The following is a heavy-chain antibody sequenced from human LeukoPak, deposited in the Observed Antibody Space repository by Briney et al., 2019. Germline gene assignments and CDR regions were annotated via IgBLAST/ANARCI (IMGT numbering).Heavy chain of an antibody. CDR2: IYHSGST. CDR1: GGXISSSNW. V-gene: IGHV4-4*02. D-gene: IGHD3-10*01. Sequence: SGTLSLTCAVSGGXISSSNWWSWVRQPPGKGLEWIGEIYHSGSTNYNPSLKSRVTISVDKSKNQFSLKLSSVTAADPAVYYCARGGGSGSYSPYWYFDLWGRGTLVTVSS. CDR3: ARGGGSGSYSPYWYFDL. J-gene: IGHJ2*01.